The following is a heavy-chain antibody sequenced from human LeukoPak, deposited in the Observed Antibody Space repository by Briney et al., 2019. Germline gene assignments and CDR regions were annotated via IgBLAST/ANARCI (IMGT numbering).Heavy chain of an antibody. V-gene: IGHV3-23*01. CDR3: AKDYTTFGVVPAANFDY. CDR1: GFTFSSYA. Sequence: GGSLRLSCAASGFTFSSYAMNWVRQAPGKGLEWVSAISGSGGSTYYADSVKGRFTISRDNSKNTLYLQMNSLRAEDTAVYYCAKDYTTFGVVPAANFDYWGQGTLVTVSS. J-gene: IGHJ4*02. CDR2: ISGSGGST. D-gene: IGHD3-3*01.